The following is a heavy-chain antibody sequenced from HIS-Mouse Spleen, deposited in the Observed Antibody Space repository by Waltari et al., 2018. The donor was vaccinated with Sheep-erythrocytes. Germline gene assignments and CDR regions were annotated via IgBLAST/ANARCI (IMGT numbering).Heavy chain of an antibody. CDR2: IYHSEST. CDR1: GYSISSGYY. J-gene: IGHJ2*01. CDR3: ASQPNWGYWYFDL. Sequence: QVQLQESGPGLVKPTETLSLTCTVSGYSISSGYYWGWIRPPPGTGLEWIGSIYHSESTDDNPSLKSRVTISVDTSKNQFSLKLSSVTAADTAVYYCASQPNWGYWYFDLWGRGTLVTVSS. D-gene: IGHD7-27*01. V-gene: IGHV4-38-2*02.